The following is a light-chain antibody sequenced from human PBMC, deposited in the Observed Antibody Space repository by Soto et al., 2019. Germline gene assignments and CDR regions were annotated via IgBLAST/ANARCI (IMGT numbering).Light chain of an antibody. J-gene: IGLJ1*01. V-gene: IGLV2-14*01. CDR3: SSYRSSTTPFV. CDR1: TSDIGGYYF. CDR2: DVS. Sequence: QSALTQHASVSGSPGQSINISCTGTTSDIGGYYFVSWFQQYPGKAPTLIIYDVSNRPSGSSSRFSGFKTGNTATLTISGVQAEDEADYYCSSYRSSTTPFVFGTGTKVTVL.